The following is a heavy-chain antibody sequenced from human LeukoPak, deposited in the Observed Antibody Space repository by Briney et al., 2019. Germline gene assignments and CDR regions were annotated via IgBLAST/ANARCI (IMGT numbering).Heavy chain of an antibody. V-gene: IGHV4-34*01. CDR2: ISHSGST. J-gene: IGHJ6*03. CDR3: ARGVDDSATFIYSYYMDV. CDR1: GGSFSAYY. D-gene: IGHD2/OR15-2a*01. Sequence: SETLSFTCAVYGGSFSAYYYYWSWIRQPPGRGLEWIGEISHSGSTNDNPSLKSRVTISIDTSKNQFSLRLSSVTAADTAVYYCARGVDDSATFIYSYYMDVWGKGTTVTVSS.